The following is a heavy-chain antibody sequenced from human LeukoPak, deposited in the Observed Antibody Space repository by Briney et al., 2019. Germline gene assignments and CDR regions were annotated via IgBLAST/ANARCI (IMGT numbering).Heavy chain of an antibody. CDR3: ARWVITDSSGYDY. CDR2: INHSGST. CDR1: GGSFSGYY. V-gene: IGHV4-34*01. J-gene: IGHJ4*02. D-gene: IGHD3-22*01. Sequence: SETLSLTCAVYGGSFSGYYWSWIRQPPGKGLEWIGEINHSGSTYYNPSLKSRVTISVDTSKNQFSLKLSSVTAADTAVYYCARWVITDSSGYDYWGQGTLVSVSS.